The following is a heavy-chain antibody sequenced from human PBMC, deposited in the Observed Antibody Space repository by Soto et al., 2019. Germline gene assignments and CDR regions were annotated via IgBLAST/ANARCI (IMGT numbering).Heavy chain of an antibody. J-gene: IGHJ2*01. D-gene: IGHD2-21*01. CDR2: IYHAGSGST. CDR3: ARGDGGNLHWYFGL. Sequence: QVQLQESGPGLVKPSETLSLTCAVSGGSISSNNWWSWVRQPPGQGLEWIGEIYHAGSGSTNYNPSLKSSVTISVDKSKNQFSLKLSSVTAADTAVYFCARGDGGNLHWYFGLWGRGTLVTVSS. V-gene: IGHV4-4*02. CDR1: GGSISSNNW.